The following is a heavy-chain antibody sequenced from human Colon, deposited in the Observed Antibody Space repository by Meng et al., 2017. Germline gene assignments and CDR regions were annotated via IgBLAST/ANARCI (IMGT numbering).Heavy chain of an antibody. J-gene: IGHJ4*02. V-gene: IGHV1-3*01. CDR3: ARDERGGPFYFKY. CDR2: IYVDSADA. CDR1: GYSVNNYG. Sequence: QVQLVQSGAEVKKPGASVKVSCKASGYSVNNYGMHWVRQAPGQGLEWMGWIYVDSADAHFSQKIQGRATISRDTSASIVYLELSSLRSEDTAVYFCARDERGGPFYFKYWGQGTLVTVSS.